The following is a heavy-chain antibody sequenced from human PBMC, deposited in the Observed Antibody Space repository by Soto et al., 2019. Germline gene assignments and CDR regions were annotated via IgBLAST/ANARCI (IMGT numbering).Heavy chain of an antibody. V-gene: IGHV3-53*01. CDR2: IYSGGYT. J-gene: IGHJ4*02. CDR3: ATSPGGGGY. CDR1: GFTVSNNY. Sequence: EVQLVESGGGLIQPGGSLRLSCAVSGFTVSNNYMSWVRQAPGKGLEGVSVIYSGGYTAYGDSVKGRFTISRDNSKNTIYPQTNSRGPARPAGYYGATSPGGGGYWGQGTLVTVSS. D-gene: IGHD2-2*01.